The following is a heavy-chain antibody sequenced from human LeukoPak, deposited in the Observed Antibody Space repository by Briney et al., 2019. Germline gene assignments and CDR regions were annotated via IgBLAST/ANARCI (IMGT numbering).Heavy chain of an antibody. V-gene: IGHV3-21*01. J-gene: IGHJ6*02. CDR2: ISSSSSYI. D-gene: IGHD6-19*01. Sequence: ETLSLTCTVSGGSISSSSYSWGWIRQPPGKGLEWVSSISSSSSYIYYADSVKGRFTISRDNAKNSLYLQMNSLRAEDTAVYYCARDSEEAVAGPPLRYYGMDVWGQGTTVTVSS. CDR1: GGSISSSSYS. CDR3: ARDSEEAVAGPPLRYYGMDV.